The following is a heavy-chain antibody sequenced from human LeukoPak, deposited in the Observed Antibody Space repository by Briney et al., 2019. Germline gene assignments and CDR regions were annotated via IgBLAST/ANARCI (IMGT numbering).Heavy chain of an antibody. Sequence: SETLSLTCTVSGGSISSYYWSWIRQPPGKGLEWIGYIYYSGSTNYNPSLKSRVTISLDTSKNQFSLKLSSVTAANTAVYYCASHYGSGSFYSPFDYWGQGTLVTVSS. CDR3: ASHYGSGSFYSPFDY. J-gene: IGHJ4*02. D-gene: IGHD3-10*01. CDR1: GGSISSYY. CDR2: IYYSGST. V-gene: IGHV4-59*01.